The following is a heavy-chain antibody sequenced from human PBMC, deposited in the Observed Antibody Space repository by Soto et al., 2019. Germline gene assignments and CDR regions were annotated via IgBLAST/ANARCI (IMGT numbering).Heavy chain of an antibody. D-gene: IGHD3-3*01. CDR1: GYTFTSYD. V-gene: IGHV1-8*01. CDR2: MNPNSGNT. CDR3: ARGSEATYYDFWSGYYRSNWFDP. J-gene: IGHJ5*02. Sequence: ASVKVSCKASGYTFTSYDINWVRQATGQGLEWMGWMNPNSGNTGYAQKFQGRVTMTRNTSISTAYMELSSLRSGDTAVYYCARGSEATYYDFWSGYYRSNWFDPWGQGTLVTVSS.